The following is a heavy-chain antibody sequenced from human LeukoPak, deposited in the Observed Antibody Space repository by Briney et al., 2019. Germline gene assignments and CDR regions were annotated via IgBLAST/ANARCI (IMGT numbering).Heavy chain of an antibody. Sequence: ASVKVSCKTSGYTFTSYAIYWVRQAPGQRLEWMGSINAGNGDTRYSQTFQGRLTITRDTSASTVYMELSGLRSEDTAVYYCASPYPGIAAAGNSYYYGMDVWGQGTTVTVSS. J-gene: IGHJ6*02. CDR3: ASPYPGIAAAGNSYYYGMDV. V-gene: IGHV1-3*01. D-gene: IGHD6-13*01. CDR1: GYTFTSYA. CDR2: INAGNGDT.